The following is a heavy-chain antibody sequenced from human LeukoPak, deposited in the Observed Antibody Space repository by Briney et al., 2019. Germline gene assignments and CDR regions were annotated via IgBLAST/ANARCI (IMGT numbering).Heavy chain of an antibody. J-gene: IGHJ3*02. CDR3: ARDYLYGSGSPIGI. D-gene: IGHD3-10*01. CDR1: GFTFSSYW. V-gene: IGHV3-7*01. CDR2: IKQDGSEK. Sequence: GGSLRFSCAASGFTFSSYWMSWVRQAPGKGLEWVANIKQDGSEKHYVDSVKGRFTISRDNAKNSLYLQMNSLRAEDTAVYYCARDYLYGSGSPIGIWGQGTMVTVSS.